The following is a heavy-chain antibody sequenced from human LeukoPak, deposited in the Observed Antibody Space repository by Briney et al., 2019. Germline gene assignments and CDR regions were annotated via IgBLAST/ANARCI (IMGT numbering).Heavy chain of an antibody. CDR3: ARSNGFGMDV. J-gene: IGHJ6*02. Sequence: PGRSLRLSCAASGFTFDDYAMHWVRQAPGKGLEWVSGISWNSGSIGYADSVKGRVTISRDNAKSTLYLQMNSLRAEDTAVYYCARSNGFGMDVWGQGTTVTVSS. V-gene: IGHV3-9*01. D-gene: IGHD3-16*01. CDR2: ISWNSGSI. CDR1: GFTFDDYA.